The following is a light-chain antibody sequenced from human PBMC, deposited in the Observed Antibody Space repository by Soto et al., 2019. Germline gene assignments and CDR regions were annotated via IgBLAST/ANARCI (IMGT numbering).Light chain of an antibody. CDR1: RNDVGGYNY. J-gene: IGLJ1*01. CDR2: EAY. CDR3: CSYAGGTFFEV. V-gene: IGLV2-8*01. Sequence: QSALTQPPSASGSPGQSATISCTGTRNDVGGYNYVSWYQQHPGKAPKVIIYEAYKRPSGVPDRFSGSKSGNTASLTVSALQPEDEADYYCCSYAGGTFFEVFGTGTKVTVL.